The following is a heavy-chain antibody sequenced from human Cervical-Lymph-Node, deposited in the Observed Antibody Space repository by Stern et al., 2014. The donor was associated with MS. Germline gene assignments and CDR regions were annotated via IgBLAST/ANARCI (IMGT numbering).Heavy chain of an antibody. J-gene: IGHJ4*02. CDR1: GFTFSSSA. V-gene: IGHV3-23*04. CDR2: IGGSGDST. CDR3: AKAYSSIDY. Sequence: EVQLVESGGGLVQPGGSLRLSCAASGFTFSSSAMSWVRQAPGKGLEWVSAIGGSGDSTYYADSVKGRFSISRDNSKNTLYLQMNSLRAEDTAIYYCAKAYSSIDYWGQGTLVTVSS. D-gene: IGHD6-13*01.